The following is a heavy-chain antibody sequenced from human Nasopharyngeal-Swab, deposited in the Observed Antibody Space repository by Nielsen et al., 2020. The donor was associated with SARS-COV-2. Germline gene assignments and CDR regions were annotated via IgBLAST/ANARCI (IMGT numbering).Heavy chain of an antibody. J-gene: IGHJ6*02. D-gene: IGHD3-22*01. CDR2: IYYSGTT. V-gene: IGHV4-61*08. Sequence: GSLRLSCTVSGGSISSGAYQWSWIRQLPGKGLEWIGYIYYSGTTNYNPSLKSRVTISVDTSKNQFYLKLSSVTAADTAVYYCARVYISYYYDSSGYYRSYYYYGMDVWGQGTTVTVSS. CDR3: ARVYISYYYDSSGYYRSYYYYGMDV. CDR1: GGSISSGAYQ.